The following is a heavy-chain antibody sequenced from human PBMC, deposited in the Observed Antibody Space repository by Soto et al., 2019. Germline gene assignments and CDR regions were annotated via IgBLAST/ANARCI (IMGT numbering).Heavy chain of an antibody. J-gene: IGHJ6*02. CDR1: GSSISIGTDY. CDR2: IHYSGST. CDR3: ARHFSPPCLYYYDSSGYNRGCDYYYGMDV. Sequence: SETLSLTCSVSGSSISIGTDYWGWIRQPPGKGLEWIGNIHYSGSTNYNPSLKSRVTISVDTSKNQFSLKLSSVTAAYTAVYYFARHFSPPCLYYYDSSGYNRGCDYYYGMDVWGQGTTVTVSS. D-gene: IGHD3-22*01. V-gene: IGHV4-39*01.